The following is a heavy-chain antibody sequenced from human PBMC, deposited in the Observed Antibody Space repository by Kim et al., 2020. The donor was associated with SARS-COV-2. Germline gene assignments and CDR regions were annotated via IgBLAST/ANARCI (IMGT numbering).Heavy chain of an antibody. CDR1: GYSFTSYW. J-gene: IGHJ2*01. D-gene: IGHD1-26*01. Sequence: GESLKISCKASGYSFTSYWFAWVRQIPGKGLEGMGIIYPGDSDTTYSPSFQGQVTIPADRSISTTYVQWSSHKAPDTAKYYRARRGREESYWYFDLGGRGPLVPVS. CDR2: IYPGDSDT. V-gene: IGHV5-51*01. CDR3: ARRGREESYWYFDL.